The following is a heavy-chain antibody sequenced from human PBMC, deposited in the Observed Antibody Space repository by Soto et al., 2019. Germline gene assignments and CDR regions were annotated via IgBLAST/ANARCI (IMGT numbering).Heavy chain of an antibody. CDR2: IYHSGTT. Sequence: SETLSLTCAVSDFSISSGHYWGWIRQPPGKGLEWIGSIYHSGTTYNNPSLKSRVTMSVDTSKNQFSLKLNSVTAADTALYYCARSLRGGYYDSSGSPPDAFDIWGQGTMVTVSS. D-gene: IGHD3-22*01. V-gene: IGHV4-38-2*01. CDR3: ARSLRGGYYDSSGSPPDAFDI. CDR1: DFSISSGHY. J-gene: IGHJ3*02.